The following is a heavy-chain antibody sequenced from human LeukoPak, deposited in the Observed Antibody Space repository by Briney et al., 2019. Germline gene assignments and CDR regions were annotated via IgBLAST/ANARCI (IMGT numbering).Heavy chain of an antibody. CDR1: GDSVSSNRAA. Sequence: SQTLSLTCAISGDSVSSNRAAWSWIRQSPSRGLEWLGRTYRRSKWHNDYAVSVKSRITINPDTPKNQFSLQLNSVTPEDTAIYYCARSLIDWGQGTLVTVSS. CDR3: ARSLID. J-gene: IGHJ4*02. CDR2: TYRRSKWHN. V-gene: IGHV6-1*01.